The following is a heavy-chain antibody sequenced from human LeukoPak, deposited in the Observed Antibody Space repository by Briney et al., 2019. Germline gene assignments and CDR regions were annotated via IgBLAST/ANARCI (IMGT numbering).Heavy chain of an antibody. CDR3: TRGGGSGWERTFDY. J-gene: IGHJ4*02. V-gene: IGHV3-49*03. Sequence: PGRSLRLSCTASGFTFGDYTMSWFRQAPGKGLEWVGFIRGKAYGGTTEYAASVKGRFTISRDDSKSIAYLQMDSLKTEDTAVYFCTRGGGSGWERTFDYWGQGTLVTVSS. D-gene: IGHD6-19*01. CDR1: GFTFGDYT. CDR2: IRGKAYGGTT.